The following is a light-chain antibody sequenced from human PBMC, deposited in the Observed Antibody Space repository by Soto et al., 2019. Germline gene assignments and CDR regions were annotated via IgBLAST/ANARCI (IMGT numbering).Light chain of an antibody. CDR1: SSDVGGYNY. CDR3: CSYAGSFYV. V-gene: IGLV2-11*01. J-gene: IGLJ1*01. CDR2: DVS. Sequence: QSALTQPRSVSGSHGQSVTISCTGTSSDVGGYNYVSWYQQHPGKAPKLMIYDVSERPSGVPDRFSGSKSGNTASLTISGLQAEDEADYYFCSYAGSFYVFGTGTKVTVL.